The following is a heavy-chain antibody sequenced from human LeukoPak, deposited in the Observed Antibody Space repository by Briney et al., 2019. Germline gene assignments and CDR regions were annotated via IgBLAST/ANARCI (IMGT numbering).Heavy chain of an antibody. CDR1: GFTFSSYG. V-gene: IGHV3-33*06. CDR3: AKTYMWSIDAFHI. Sequence: GGSLRLSCAASGFTFSSYGMHWVRQAPGKGLEWVAVIWYDGSNKYYADSVKGRFTISRDNSKNTLYLQLNSLRAEDAAVYYCAKTYMWSIDAFHIWGQGTMVTVSS. D-gene: IGHD2-8*02. CDR2: IWYDGSNK. J-gene: IGHJ3*02.